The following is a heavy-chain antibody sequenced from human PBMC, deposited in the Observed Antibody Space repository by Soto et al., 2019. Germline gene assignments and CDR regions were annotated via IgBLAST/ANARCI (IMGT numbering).Heavy chain of an antibody. CDR2: IFNSGTT. CDR3: ALALGPTTGLDY. CDR1: GASTVSHYH. Sequence: KTSETLSLTCSVSGASTVSHYHWTFIRQPPGKGLEWMGYIFNSGTTFYNPSLTSRLSISMDTSGNHFSLELRSVTAADTAVYYCALALGPTTGLDYWGQGTLVTVSS. D-gene: IGHD1-26*01. J-gene: IGHJ4*02. V-gene: IGHV4-31*02.